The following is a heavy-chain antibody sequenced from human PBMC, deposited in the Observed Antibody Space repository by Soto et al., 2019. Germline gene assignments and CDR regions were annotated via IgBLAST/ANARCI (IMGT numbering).Heavy chain of an antibody. V-gene: IGHV3-30*04. CDR3: AKDRGRYCSGGTCYLFDY. J-gene: IGHJ4*02. D-gene: IGHD2-15*01. CDR1: GFTFSSYA. Sequence: QVQLVESGGGVVQPGRSLRLSCVPSGFTFSSYAMHWVRQAPGKGLEWVAIISYDGSNKYYADSVKGRFTISRDNSKNRVYLQMNSLRVEDTALYYCAKDRGRYCSGGTCYLFDYWGQGALVTVSS. CDR2: ISYDGSNK.